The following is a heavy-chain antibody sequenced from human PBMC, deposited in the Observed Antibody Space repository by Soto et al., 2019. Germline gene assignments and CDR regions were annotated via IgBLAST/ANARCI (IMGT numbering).Heavy chain of an antibody. J-gene: IGHJ4*02. Sequence: SETLSLTCTVSGGSISSYYWSWIRQPPGKGLEWIGYIYYSGSTNYNPSLKSRVTISVDTSKNQFSLKLSSVTAADTAVYYCAAGRRAYNWNYGAVAYWGQGTLVSVSS. CDR2: IYYSGST. D-gene: IGHD1-7*01. V-gene: IGHV4-59*01. CDR3: AAGRRAYNWNYGAVAY. CDR1: GGSISSYY.